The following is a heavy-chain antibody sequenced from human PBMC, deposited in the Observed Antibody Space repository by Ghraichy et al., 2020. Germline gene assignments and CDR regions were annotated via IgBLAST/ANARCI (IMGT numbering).Heavy chain of an antibody. CDR3: AGGIGIWGSYRYTWYFDY. J-gene: IGHJ4*02. CDR1: GGTFSGYY. Sequence: SETLSLTCTVYGGTFSGYYWSWIRQPPGKGLEWIGEINHSGSTNYNPSLKSRVTISVDTSKNQFSLKLSAVTAADTAVYYCAGGIGIWGSYRYTWYFDYWGQGTLVTVSS. D-gene: IGHD3-16*02. V-gene: IGHV4-34*01. CDR2: INHSGST.